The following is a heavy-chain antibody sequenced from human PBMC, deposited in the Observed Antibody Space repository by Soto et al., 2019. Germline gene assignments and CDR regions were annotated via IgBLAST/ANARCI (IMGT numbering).Heavy chain of an antibody. CDR1: GYTFTSYG. J-gene: IGHJ4*02. CDR3: ARDAVGYQPPTY. CDR2: TIPLFGTP. V-gene: IGHV1-69*06. D-gene: IGHD2-2*01. Sequence: QVQLVQSGAEVKKPGASVKVSCKASGYTFTSYGISWVRQAPGQGLEWMGGTIPLFGTPNYAQKFQGRVTITADKSTNTVYMELSSLRSEDTAVYYCARDAVGYQPPTYWGQGTLVTVSS.